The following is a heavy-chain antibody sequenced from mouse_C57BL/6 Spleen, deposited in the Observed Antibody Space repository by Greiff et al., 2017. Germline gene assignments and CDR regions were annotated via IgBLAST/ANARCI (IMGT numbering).Heavy chain of an antibody. Sequence: EVQLVESGGGLVQPKGSLKLSCAASGFSFNTYAMNWVRQAPGKGLEWVARIRSKSNNYATYYADSVKDRFTISRDDSESMLYLQMNNLKTEDTAMYYCVRQGEAYDYDWFAYWGQGTLVTVSA. D-gene: IGHD2-4*01. CDR2: IRSKSNNYAT. CDR1: GFSFNTYA. V-gene: IGHV10-1*01. CDR3: VRQGEAYDYDWFAY. J-gene: IGHJ3*01.